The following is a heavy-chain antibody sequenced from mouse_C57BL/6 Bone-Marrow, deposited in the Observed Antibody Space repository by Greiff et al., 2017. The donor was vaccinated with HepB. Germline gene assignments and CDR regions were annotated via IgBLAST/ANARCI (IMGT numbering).Heavy chain of an antibody. CDR2: IRNKANNHAT. D-gene: IGHD2-4*01. J-gene: IGHJ2*01. CDR1: GFTFSDAW. Sequence: EVKVVESGGGLVQPGGSMKLSCAASGFTFSDAWMDWVRQSPEKGLEWVAEIRNKANNHATYYAESVKGRFTISRDDSKSSVYLQMNSLRAEDTGIYYCTAIYYDYEEFDYWGQGTTLTVSS. CDR3: TAIYYDYEEFDY. V-gene: IGHV6-6*01.